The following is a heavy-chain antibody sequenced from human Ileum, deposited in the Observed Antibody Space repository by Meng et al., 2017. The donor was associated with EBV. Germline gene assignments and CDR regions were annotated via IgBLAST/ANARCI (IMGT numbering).Heavy chain of an antibody. CDR2: INHSGST. Sequence: VRLQQWRRGLLMPSDPLCLTCAVYGGYFSGYYWSWIRQPPGKGLEWIGEINHSGSTNYNPSLKSRVTISVDTSKNQFSLKLSSVTAADTAVYYCARGNKVSDRGFDYWGQGTLVTVSS. CDR1: GGYFSGYY. CDR3: ARGNKVSDRGFDY. V-gene: IGHV4-34*01. D-gene: IGHD3-10*01. J-gene: IGHJ4*02.